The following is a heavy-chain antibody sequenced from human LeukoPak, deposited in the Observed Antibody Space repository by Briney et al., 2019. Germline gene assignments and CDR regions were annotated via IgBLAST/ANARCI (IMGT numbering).Heavy chain of an antibody. CDR2: ISYDGSNK. CDR1: GFTFSSYA. Sequence: GGSLRLSCAASGFTFSSYAMHWVRQAPAKGLEWVAVISYDGSNKYYADSVKGRFTISRDNSKNTLYLQMNSLRAEDTAVYYCARDYDFWSGYLDYWGQGTLVTVSS. V-gene: IGHV3-30-3*01. D-gene: IGHD3-3*01. J-gene: IGHJ4*02. CDR3: ARDYDFWSGYLDY.